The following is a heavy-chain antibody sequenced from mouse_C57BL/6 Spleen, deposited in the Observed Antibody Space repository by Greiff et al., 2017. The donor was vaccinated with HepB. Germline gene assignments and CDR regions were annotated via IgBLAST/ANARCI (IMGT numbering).Heavy chain of an antibody. D-gene: IGHD1-1*01. CDR1: GFTFSSYA. CDR3: ARVNYYGSSYEDY. CDR2: ISDGGSYT. V-gene: IGHV5-4*01. Sequence: EVQGVESGGGLVKPGGSLKLSCAASGFTFSSYAMSWVRQTPEKRLEWVATISDGGSYTYYPDNVKGRFTISRDNAKNNLYLQMSHLKSEDTAMYYCARVNYYGSSYEDYWGQGTTLTVSS. J-gene: IGHJ2*01.